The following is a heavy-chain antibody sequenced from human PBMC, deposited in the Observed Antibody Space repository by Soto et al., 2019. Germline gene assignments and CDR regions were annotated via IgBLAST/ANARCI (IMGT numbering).Heavy chain of an antibody. V-gene: IGHV4-39*01. Sequence: SETLSLTCTVSGGSISSSSYYWGWIRQPPGKGLEWIGSIYYSGSTYYNPSLKSRVTISVDTSKNQFSLKLSSVTAADTAVYYCASRDSSGWYSQRQGLDYWGQGTLVTVSS. CDR3: ASRDSSGWYSQRQGLDY. J-gene: IGHJ4*02. CDR2: IYYSGST. D-gene: IGHD6-19*01. CDR1: GGSISSSSYY.